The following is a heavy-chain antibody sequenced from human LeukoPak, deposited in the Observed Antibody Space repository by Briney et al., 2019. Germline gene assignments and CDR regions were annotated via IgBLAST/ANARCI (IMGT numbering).Heavy chain of an antibody. J-gene: IGHJ4*02. CDR1: GYTFTTYW. Sequence: GESLKISCKGSGYTFTTYWIAWVRQMPGKGLEWTGIIYPGDSDPRYSSSFQGQVTISADKSISTAYLQWSSLEASDSAMYYCVRHGLGSSWFGFDYWGQGTLVTVSS. CDR2: IYPGDSDP. D-gene: IGHD6-13*01. V-gene: IGHV5-51*01. CDR3: VRHGLGSSWFGFDY.